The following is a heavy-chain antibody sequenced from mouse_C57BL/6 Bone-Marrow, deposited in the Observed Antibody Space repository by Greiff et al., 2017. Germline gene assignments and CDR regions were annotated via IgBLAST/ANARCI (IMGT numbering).Heavy chain of an antibody. D-gene: IGHD1-1*02. CDR1: GYSFTGYF. CDR3: ARGTLWYYFDY. Sequence: EVQLQQSGPELVKPGDSVKISCKASGYSFTGYFMNWVMQSHGKSLEWIGRINPYNGDTFYNQKFKGKATLTVDKSSSTAHMALRSLTSEDSAVYYCARGTLWYYFDYWGQGTTLTVSS. J-gene: IGHJ2*01. CDR2: INPYNGDT. V-gene: IGHV1-20*01.